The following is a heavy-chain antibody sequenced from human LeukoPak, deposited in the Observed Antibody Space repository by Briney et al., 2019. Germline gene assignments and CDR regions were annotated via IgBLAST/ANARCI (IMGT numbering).Heavy chain of an antibody. CDR2: ISAYNGNT. Sequence: GASVKVSCTASGYTFTSYGISWVRQAPGQGLEWMGWISAYNGNTNYAQKLQGRVTMTTDTSTSTAYMELRSLRSDDTAVYYCAKDPTYYYDSSGYYYGRSTDVDFDYWGQGTLVTVSS. CDR1: GYTFTSYG. D-gene: IGHD3-22*01. V-gene: IGHV1-18*01. CDR3: AKDPTYYYDSSGYYYGRSTDVDFDY. J-gene: IGHJ4*02.